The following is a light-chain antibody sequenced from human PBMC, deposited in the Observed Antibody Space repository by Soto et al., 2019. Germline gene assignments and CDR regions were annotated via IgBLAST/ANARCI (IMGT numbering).Light chain of an antibody. V-gene: IGKV1-33*01. Sequence: IHMTHSPSSLSASVLYRVTITFQASQDIINYLNFYQQKPGKAPNLLIYDASNLETGVPSRFSGSGSGTEFTLTISSLQPEDFATYYCQQLNSYPLSFGGGTKVDI. CDR1: QDIINY. J-gene: IGKJ4*01. CDR3: QQLNSYPLS. CDR2: DAS.